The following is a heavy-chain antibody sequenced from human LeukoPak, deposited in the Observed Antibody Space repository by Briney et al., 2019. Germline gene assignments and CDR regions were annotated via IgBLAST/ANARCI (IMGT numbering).Heavy chain of an antibody. CDR2: IYHSGST. Sequence: SGTLSLTCAVSGYSISSGYYWGWIRQPPGKGLEWIGSIYHSGSTYYNPSLKSRVTISVDTSKNQFSLKLSSVTAADTAVYYCARDQRIGYSSGWYNWDFDLWGRGTLVTVSS. CDR3: ARDQRIGYSSGWYNWDFDL. CDR1: GYSISSGYY. J-gene: IGHJ2*01. D-gene: IGHD6-19*01. V-gene: IGHV4-38-2*02.